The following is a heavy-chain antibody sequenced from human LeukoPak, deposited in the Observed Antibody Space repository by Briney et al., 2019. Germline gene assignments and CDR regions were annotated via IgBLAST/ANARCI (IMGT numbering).Heavy chain of an antibody. CDR1: GFPFTIAW. CDR2: IRSKNDGGTT. J-gene: IGHJ4*02. D-gene: IGHD3-9*01. Sequence: PGGSLRLSCAASGFPFTIAWMSWVRQAPGNGLEWIGRIRSKNDGGTTDYAAPAKGKFTISRDDSKSTLYLHMSSLTTEDTAIYYCTAYYDFLTGYNTRRDYWGRGTLVTVSP. V-gene: IGHV3-15*01. CDR3: TAYYDFLTGYNTRRDY.